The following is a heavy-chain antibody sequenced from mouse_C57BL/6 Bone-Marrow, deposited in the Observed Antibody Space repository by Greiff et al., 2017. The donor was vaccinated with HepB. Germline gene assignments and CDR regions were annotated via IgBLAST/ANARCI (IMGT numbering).Heavy chain of an antibody. V-gene: IGHV1-62-2*01. J-gene: IGHJ3*01. Sequence: QVQLKQSGAELVKPGASVKLSCKASGYTFTEYTIHWVKQRSGQGLEWIGWFYPGSGSIKYNEKFKDKATLTADKSSSTVYMELSRLTSEDSAVYFCARHEDVYYYGSSYEGLAYWGQGTLVTVSA. CDR3: ARHEDVYYYGSSYEGLAY. CDR2: FYPGSGSI. CDR1: GYTFTEYT. D-gene: IGHD1-1*01.